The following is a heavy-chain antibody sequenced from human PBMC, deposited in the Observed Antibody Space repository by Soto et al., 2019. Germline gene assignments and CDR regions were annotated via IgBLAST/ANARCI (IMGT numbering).Heavy chain of an antibody. CDR3: ARDFFPTPDYGAYEGQYYYFGMDV. D-gene: IGHD4-17*01. Sequence: QVQLVESGGGVVQPGRSLRLSCAASGFTFSSYAMHWVRQAPGKGLEWVAVISYDGSNKYYADSVKGRFTISRDNSKNTLYLQMNSLRAEDTAVYYCARDFFPTPDYGAYEGQYYYFGMDVWGQGTTVTVSS. V-gene: IGHV3-30-3*01. CDR1: GFTFSSYA. CDR2: ISYDGSNK. J-gene: IGHJ6*02.